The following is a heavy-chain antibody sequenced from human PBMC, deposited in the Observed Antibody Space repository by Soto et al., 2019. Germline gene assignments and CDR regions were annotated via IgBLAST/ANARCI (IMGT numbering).Heavy chain of an antibody. J-gene: IGHJ5*02. CDR1: GYTFTGYY. V-gene: IGHV1-2*02. CDR2: INPNSGGT. CDR3: ARTRLKYSTGTTKKNWFDP. D-gene: IGHD6-25*01. Sequence: ASVKVSCKASGYTFTGYYMHWVRQAPGQGLEWMGWINPNSGGTNYAQKFQGRVTMTRGTSISTAYMELSRLRSDDTAVYYCARTRLKYSTGTTKKNWFDPWGQGTLVTVSS.